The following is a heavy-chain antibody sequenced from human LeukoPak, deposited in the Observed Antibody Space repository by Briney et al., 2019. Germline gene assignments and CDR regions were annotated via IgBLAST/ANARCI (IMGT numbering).Heavy chain of an antibody. Sequence: SVKVSCKASGGTFSSYAISWVRQAPGQGLEWMGGIIPVFGTANYAQKFQGRVTITADESTSTAYMELSSLTSEDTAIYYCARGRWTDVARGSYYFDYWGQGTLVSVSS. J-gene: IGHJ4*02. CDR2: IIPVFGTA. CDR1: GGTFSSYA. V-gene: IGHV1-69*13. CDR3: ARGRWTDVARGSYYFDY. D-gene: IGHD3-10*01.